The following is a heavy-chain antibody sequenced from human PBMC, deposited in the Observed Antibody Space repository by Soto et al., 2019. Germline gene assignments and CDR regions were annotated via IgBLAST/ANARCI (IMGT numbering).Heavy chain of an antibody. CDR1: GFSFRDYD. CDR2: LGAARDP. V-gene: IGHV3-13*05. J-gene: IGHJ6*02. Sequence: EVQLVESGGGSVQPGESLRLSCAASGFSFRDYDMHWVRQRKGKGLEWVSALGAARDPYYVGSVKGRFSVSRDNVQNSLFLQMNTLRVDDTAVYFCARASVGRLPRRADYYSAMDGWGRGTTVTVSS. D-gene: IGHD2-15*01. CDR3: ARASVGRLPRRADYYSAMDG.